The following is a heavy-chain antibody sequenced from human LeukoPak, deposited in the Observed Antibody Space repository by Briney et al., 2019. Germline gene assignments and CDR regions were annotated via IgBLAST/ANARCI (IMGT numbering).Heavy chain of an antibody. CDR1: GFTFSSYA. Sequence: PGGSLRLSCAASGFTFSSYAMHWVRQAPGKGLEWVAVISYDGSNKYYADSVKGRFTISRDNSKNTLYLQMNSLRAEDTAEYYCARGTYYYDSSGYYYDPAFDYWGQGTLVTVSS. CDR3: ARGTYYYDSSGYYYDPAFDY. V-gene: IGHV3-30-3*01. J-gene: IGHJ4*02. CDR2: ISYDGSNK. D-gene: IGHD3-22*01.